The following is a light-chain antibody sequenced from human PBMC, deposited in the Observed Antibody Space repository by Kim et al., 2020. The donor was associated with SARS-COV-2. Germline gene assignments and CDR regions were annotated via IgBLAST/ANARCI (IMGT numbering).Light chain of an antibody. CDR1: SNDIGAYNY. CDR3: SSYTSGNTCV. CDR2: DVN. Sequence: QSALTRPASVSGSPGQSITISCTGTSNDIGAYNYVSWHQQHPGKAPKLTIYDVNNRPSGVSNRFSGSKSGNTASLTISGLQAEDEADYYCSSYTSGNTCVFGTGTKVTVL. J-gene: IGLJ1*01. V-gene: IGLV2-14*03.